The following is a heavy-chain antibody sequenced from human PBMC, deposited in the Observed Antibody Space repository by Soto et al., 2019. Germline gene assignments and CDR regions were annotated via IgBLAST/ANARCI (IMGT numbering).Heavy chain of an antibody. D-gene: IGHD2-21*02. CDR3: AKGRVLVVTANDFDY. Sequence: GGSLRLSCAASGFTFSSYAMSWVRQAPGKGLEWVSAISGSGFSPYYADSVKGRFTISRDNSKNGLYLQLNSLRAEDTALYYCAKGRVLVVTANDFDYWGQGT. V-gene: IGHV3-23*01. J-gene: IGHJ4*02. CDR1: GFTFSSYA. CDR2: ISGSGFSP.